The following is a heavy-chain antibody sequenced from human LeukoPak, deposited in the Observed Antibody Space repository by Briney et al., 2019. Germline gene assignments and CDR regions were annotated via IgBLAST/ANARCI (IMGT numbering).Heavy chain of an antibody. D-gene: IGHD2-2*01. CDR2: ISSSSSYI. CDR3: ARSPGYCSSTSCYFGY. V-gene: IGHV3-21*01. Sequence: GGSLRLSCAASGFTFSNYAMSWVRQAPGKGLEWVSSISSSSSYIYYADSVKGRFTISRDNAKNSLYLQMNSLRAEDTAVYYCARSPGYCSSTSCYFGYWGQGTLVTVSS. CDR1: GFTFSNYA. J-gene: IGHJ4*02.